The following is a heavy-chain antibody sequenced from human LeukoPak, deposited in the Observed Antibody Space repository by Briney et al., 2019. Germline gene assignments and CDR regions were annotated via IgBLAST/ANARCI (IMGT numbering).Heavy chain of an antibody. Sequence: HPGGSLRLSCAASGFTFSTYAMSWVRQAPGKGLEWVSAISGSGGSTYYADSVKGRFTISRDNSKNTLYLQMNSLRAEDTAVYYCAKDSDRNIITGTQLIWGQGTLVTVSS. J-gene: IGHJ4*02. CDR2: ISGSGGST. CDR3: AKDSDRNIITGTQLI. D-gene: IGHD1-20*01. CDR1: GFTFSTYA. V-gene: IGHV3-23*01.